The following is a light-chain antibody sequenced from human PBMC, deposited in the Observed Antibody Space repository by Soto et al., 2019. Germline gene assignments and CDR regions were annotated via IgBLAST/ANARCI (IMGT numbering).Light chain of an antibody. CDR1: QSVSSY. CDR3: QQRSNWPLT. V-gene: IGKV3-11*01. Sequence: EIVLTQSPATLSLSPGERATLSCRASQSVSSYLAWYQQKPGQAPRLLIYDASNRATGIPARFSGSGSGTDFTLTISSLDPEDFAVYSCQQRSNWPLTFGGGTKVEIK. CDR2: DAS. J-gene: IGKJ4*01.